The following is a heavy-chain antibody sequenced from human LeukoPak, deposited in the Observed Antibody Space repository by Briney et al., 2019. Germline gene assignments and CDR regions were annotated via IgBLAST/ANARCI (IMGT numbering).Heavy chain of an antibody. CDR3: ARHVRVGGTFDY. Sequence: SETLSLTCTVSDGSISSYYWSWIRQPPGKGLEWIGYIYYSGSTNYNPSLKSRVTISVDTSKNQFSLKLSSVTAADTAVYYCARHVRVGGTFDYWGQGTLVTVSS. V-gene: IGHV4-59*08. J-gene: IGHJ4*02. D-gene: IGHD1-26*01. CDR1: DGSISSYY. CDR2: IYYSGST.